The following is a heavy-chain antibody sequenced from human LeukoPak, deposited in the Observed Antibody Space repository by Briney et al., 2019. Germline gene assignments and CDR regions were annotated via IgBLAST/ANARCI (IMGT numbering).Heavy chain of an antibody. CDR2: IYHSGST. V-gene: IGHV4-38-2*02. J-gene: IGHJ6*03. D-gene: IGHD3-10*01. CDR3: ARGYYGSGSHCCHMDV. Sequence: SETLSLTCTVPGYSISSGYYWGWIRQPPGKGLEWIGSIYHSGSTYYNPSLKSRVTISVDTSKNQFSLKLSSVTAADTAVYYCARGYYGSGSHCCHMDVWGKGTTITVS. CDR1: GYSISSGYY.